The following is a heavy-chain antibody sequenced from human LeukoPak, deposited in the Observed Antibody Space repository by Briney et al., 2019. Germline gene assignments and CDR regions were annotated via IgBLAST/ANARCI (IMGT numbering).Heavy chain of an antibody. CDR2: INPNSGGT. J-gene: IGHJ4*02. Sequence: ASVKVSCKASGYTFTNYYMHWVRQAPGQGLEWMGWINPNSGGTNYAQKFRGRVTMTRDTSISTAYMELSRLRSDDTAVYYCARQSVRGVTYFDYWGQGTLVTVSS. CDR1: GYTFTNYY. V-gene: IGHV1-2*02. CDR3: ARQSVRGVTYFDY. D-gene: IGHD3-10*01.